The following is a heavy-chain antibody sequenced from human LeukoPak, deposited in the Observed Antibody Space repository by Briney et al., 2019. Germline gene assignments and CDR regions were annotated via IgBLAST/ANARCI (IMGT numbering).Heavy chain of an antibody. Sequence: GGSLRLSCAASGFTFSSYEVNWVRQAPGKGLEWISYITGSLNSIHYADSVKGRFTISRDNAKNSVYLQMNGLKLEDTAVYYCARTGLGLYSFDYWGQGIQVTISS. CDR1: GFTFSSYE. V-gene: IGHV3-48*03. CDR3: ARTGLGLYSFDY. D-gene: IGHD3/OR15-3a*01. CDR2: ITGSLNSI. J-gene: IGHJ4*02.